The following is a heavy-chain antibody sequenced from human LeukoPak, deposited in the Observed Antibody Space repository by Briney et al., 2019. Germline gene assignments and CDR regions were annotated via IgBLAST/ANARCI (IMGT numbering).Heavy chain of an antibody. CDR2: ISYDGSNK. CDR1: GFTFSSYA. CDR3: ARGTDDYGDYGEGY. V-gene: IGHV3-30*04. Sequence: GGSLRLSCAASGFTFSSYAMHWVRQAPGKGLEWVAVISYDGSNKYYADPVKGRFTISRDNSKNTLYLQMNSLRAEDTAVYYCARGTDDYGDYGEGYWGQGTLVTVSS. D-gene: IGHD4-17*01. J-gene: IGHJ4*02.